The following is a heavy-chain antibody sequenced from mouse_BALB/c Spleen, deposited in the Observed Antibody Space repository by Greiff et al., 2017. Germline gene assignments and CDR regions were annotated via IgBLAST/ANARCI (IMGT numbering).Heavy chain of an antibody. CDR3: AREGELYAMDY. D-gene: IGHD4-1*01. CDR1: GFTFSSYG. Sequence: EVKLMESGGGLVQPGGSLKLSCAASGFTFSSYGMSWVRQTPDKRLELVATINSNGGSTYYPDSVKGRFTISRDNAKNTLYLQMSSLKSEDTAMYYCAREGELYAMDYWGQGTSVTVSS. V-gene: IGHV5-6-3*01. CDR2: INSNGGST. J-gene: IGHJ4*01.